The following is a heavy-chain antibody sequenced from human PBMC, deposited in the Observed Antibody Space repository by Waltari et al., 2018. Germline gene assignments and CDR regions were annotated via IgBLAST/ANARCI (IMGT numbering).Heavy chain of an antibody. D-gene: IGHD2-21*01. Sequence: QLQLQESGPGLVKPSETLSLTCTVSGGSISSSSYYWGWIRQPPGKGLEWIGSIYYSGSTYYNPSLKSRVTISVDTSKNQFSLKLSSVTAADTAVYYCARWEYCGGDCYTGAFDIWGQGTMVTVSS. CDR3: ARWEYCGGDCYTGAFDI. CDR2: IYYSGST. J-gene: IGHJ3*02. V-gene: IGHV4-39*07. CDR1: GGSISSSSYY.